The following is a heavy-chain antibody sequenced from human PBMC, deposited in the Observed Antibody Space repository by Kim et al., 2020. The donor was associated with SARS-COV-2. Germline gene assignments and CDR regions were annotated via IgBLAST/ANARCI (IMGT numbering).Heavy chain of an antibody. D-gene: IGHD4-17*01. CDR2: IYSGGSST. Sequence: GGSLRLSCAASGFTFSSYAMSWVRQAPGKGLEWVSVIYSGGSSTYYADSVKGRFTISRDNSKNTLYLQMNSLRAEDTAVYYCAILLGDHDYGDYWRGRHVDYYGMDVWGQGTTVTVSS. J-gene: IGHJ6*02. V-gene: IGHV3-23*03. CDR3: AILLGDHDYGDYWRGRHVDYYGMDV. CDR1: GFTFSSYA.